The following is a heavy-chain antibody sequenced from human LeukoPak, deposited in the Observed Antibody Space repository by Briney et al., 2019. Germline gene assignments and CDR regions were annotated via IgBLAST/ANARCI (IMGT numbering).Heavy chain of an antibody. CDR2: IIPIFGTA. Sequence: ASVKLSCKASGGTFSSYAISWVRQAPGQGLEWMGGIIPIFGTANYAQKFQGRVTITADKSTSTAYMELSSLRSEDTAVYYCARGPAGPPYYFDYWGQGTLVTVSS. D-gene: IGHD3-10*01. V-gene: IGHV1-69*06. CDR3: ARGPAGPPYYFDY. J-gene: IGHJ4*02. CDR1: GGTFSSYA.